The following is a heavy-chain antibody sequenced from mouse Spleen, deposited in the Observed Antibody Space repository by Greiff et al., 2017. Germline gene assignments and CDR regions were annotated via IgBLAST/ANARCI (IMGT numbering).Heavy chain of an antibody. CDR3: ARDQDYYGDY. CDR1: GFTFSSYA. CDR2: ISDGGSYT. Sequence: EVKLMESGGGLVKPGGSLKLSCAASGFTFSSYAMSWVRQTPEKRLEWVATISDGGSYTYYPDNVKGRFTISRDNAKNNLYLQMSHLKSEDTAMYYCARDQDYYGDYWGQGTTLTVSS. V-gene: IGHV5-4*01. J-gene: IGHJ2*01. D-gene: IGHD3-2*02.